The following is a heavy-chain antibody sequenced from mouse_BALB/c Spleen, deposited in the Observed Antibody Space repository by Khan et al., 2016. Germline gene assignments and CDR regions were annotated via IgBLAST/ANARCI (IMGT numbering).Heavy chain of an antibody. Sequence: EVQLQESGPGLVKPSQSLSLTCTVTGYSITSDYAWNWIRQFPGNKLEWMGYISYSGSTSYNPSLKSRISITRDTSKNQFFLQLNSVTTEDTATYYCAMRANYDYDEGYYFDYWGQGTTLTVSS. V-gene: IGHV3-2*02. D-gene: IGHD2-4*01. CDR1: GYSITSDYA. CDR2: ISYSGST. CDR3: AMRANYDYDEGYYFDY. J-gene: IGHJ2*01.